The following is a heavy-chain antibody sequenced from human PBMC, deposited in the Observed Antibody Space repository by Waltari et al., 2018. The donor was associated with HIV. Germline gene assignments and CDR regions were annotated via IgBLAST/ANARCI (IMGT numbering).Heavy chain of an antibody. Sequence: EVQLVESGGGLIQPGGSLSLSCAASGFTVSLNYLSWVRQAPGKGLEWVSVIYSGGSTYYADSVKGRFTISRDNSKNTLYLQMNSLRAEDTAVYYCASSLLWFGESHDYWGQGTLVTVSS. CDR3: ASSLLWFGESHDY. CDR2: IYSGGST. J-gene: IGHJ4*02. V-gene: IGHV3-53*01. D-gene: IGHD3-10*01. CDR1: GFTVSLNY.